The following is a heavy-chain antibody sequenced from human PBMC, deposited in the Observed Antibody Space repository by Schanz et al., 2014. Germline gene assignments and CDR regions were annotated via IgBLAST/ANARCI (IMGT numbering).Heavy chain of an antibody. CDR3: ATARQRTIGLASGP. CDR1: GGPLSSYP. D-gene: IGHD1-1*01. Sequence: QVQLVQSGAEMKKPGSSVRVSCKASGGPLSSYPLNWLRQAPGQGLEWMGGVIPMLGITNYAERFQGRVAMTREVTTSDADMNLSTLASEDAAVYYCATARQRTIGLASGPWGQGTLVTVSS. V-gene: IGHV1-69*16. CDR2: VIPMLGIT. J-gene: IGHJ5*02.